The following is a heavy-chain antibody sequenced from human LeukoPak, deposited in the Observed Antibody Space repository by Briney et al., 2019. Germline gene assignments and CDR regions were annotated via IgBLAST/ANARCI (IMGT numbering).Heavy chain of an antibody. V-gene: IGHV4-39*07. CDR1: GGSISSSRYY. Sequence: SETLSLTCTVSGGSISSSRYYWGWIRQPPGKGLEWIGRIYHSGSSYYNPSLKSRVTILVDTSKNQFSLRLSSVTAADTAVYYCTRDPWDPDYWGQGTLVTVSS. D-gene: IGHD1-26*01. CDR3: TRDPWDPDY. CDR2: IYHSGSS. J-gene: IGHJ4*02.